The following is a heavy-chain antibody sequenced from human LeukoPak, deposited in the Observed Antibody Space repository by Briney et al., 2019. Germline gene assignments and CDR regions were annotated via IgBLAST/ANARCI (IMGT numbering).Heavy chain of an antibody. Sequence: SETLSLTCAVSGYSISSGYYWGWIRQPPGKGLGWIGSIYHSGSTYYNPSLKSRVTISVDTSKNQFSLKLSSVTAADTAVYYCARQAAPVNYYDSSGYCPYYFDYWGQGTLVTVSS. J-gene: IGHJ4*02. CDR1: GYSISSGYY. CDR3: ARQAAPVNYYDSSGYCPYYFDY. V-gene: IGHV4-38-2*01. CDR2: IYHSGST. D-gene: IGHD3-22*01.